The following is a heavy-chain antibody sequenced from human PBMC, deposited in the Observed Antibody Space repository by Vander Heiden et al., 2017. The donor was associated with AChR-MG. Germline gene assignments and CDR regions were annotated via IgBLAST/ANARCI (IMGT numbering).Heavy chain of an antibody. V-gene: IGHV3-33*08. Sequence: QVQLLESGGGAVQPGRSLSLSCAASEFTFSSYGMNWVRQAAGKGLEWVAVIWYDGSNKYDADAVKGRFTISRDNSKNTLYLQMKSLRAEDTAVYYCARGGYNPFDYWGQGTLVTVSS. CDR2: IWYDGSNK. D-gene: IGHD5-12*01. CDR1: EFTFSSYG. CDR3: ARGGYNPFDY. J-gene: IGHJ4*02.